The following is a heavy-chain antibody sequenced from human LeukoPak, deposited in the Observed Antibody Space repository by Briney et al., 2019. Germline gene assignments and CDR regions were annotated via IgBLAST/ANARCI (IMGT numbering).Heavy chain of an antibody. CDR1: GYTFTSYG. CDR3: ARDSDESYYYGMDV. J-gene: IGHJ6*02. V-gene: IGHV1-18*01. CDR2: ISAYNGNT. D-gene: IGHD1-26*01. Sequence: ASVKVSCKASGYTFTSYGISWVRQAPGQGLEGMGWISAYNGNTNYAQKLQGRVTMTTDTSTSTAYMELRSLRSDDTAVYYCARDSDESYYYGMDVWGQGTTVTVSS.